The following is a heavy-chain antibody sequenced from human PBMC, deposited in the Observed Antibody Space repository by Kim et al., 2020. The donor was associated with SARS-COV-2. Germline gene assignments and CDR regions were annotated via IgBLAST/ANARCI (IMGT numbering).Heavy chain of an antibody. CDR1: GGSFSGYY. CDR3: ASRIAVAGTPYYYGMDV. Sequence: SETLSLTCAVYGGSFSGYYWSWIRQPPGTGLEWIGEINHSGSTNYNPSLKSRVTISVDTSKNQFSLKLSSVTAADTAVYYCASRIAVAGTPYYYGMDVWGQGTTVTVSS. CDR2: INHSGST. V-gene: IGHV4-34*01. J-gene: IGHJ6*02. D-gene: IGHD6-19*01.